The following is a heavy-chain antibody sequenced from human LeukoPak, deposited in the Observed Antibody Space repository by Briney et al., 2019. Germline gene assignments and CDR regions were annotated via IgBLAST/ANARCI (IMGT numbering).Heavy chain of an antibody. V-gene: IGHV3-23*01. Sequence: GGSLRLSCAASEFPFRNYAMSWVRQAPGKGLEWVPAITDSGGNTYHADSVKGRFTTSRDNSKNTLFLQMYSLRVEDTAVYYCAKGSSSSRPYYFDYWGQGTLVTVSS. J-gene: IGHJ4*02. CDR3: AKGSSSSRPYYFDY. D-gene: IGHD6-6*01. CDR2: ITDSGGNT. CDR1: EFPFRNYA.